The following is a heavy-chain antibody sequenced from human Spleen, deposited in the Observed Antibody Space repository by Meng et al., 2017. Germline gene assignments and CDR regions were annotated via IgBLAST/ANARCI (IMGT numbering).Heavy chain of an antibody. Sequence: GGSLRLSCAASGFTFSSYEMNWVRQAPGKGLEWVSYISSSGSTKYYADSVKGRFTISRDNAKNSLFLQINSLRAEDTAVYYCAGERIDYDATFDYWGQGTLVTVSS. CDR1: GFTFSSYE. CDR3: AGERIDYDATFDY. CDR2: ISSSGSTK. D-gene: IGHD4-17*01. J-gene: IGHJ4*02. V-gene: IGHV3-48*03.